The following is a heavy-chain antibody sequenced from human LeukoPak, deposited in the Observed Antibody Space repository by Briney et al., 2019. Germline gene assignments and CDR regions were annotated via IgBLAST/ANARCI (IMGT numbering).Heavy chain of an antibody. Sequence: ASVKVSCKASGYTFTGYYMHWVRQAPGQGLEWMGWINPNSGGTNYAQKFQGRVTMTRDTSSNTVYMDLSSLTSEDTAVYYCARAFTTDGDRRGLVDWGQGTLVTVSS. J-gene: IGHJ4*02. D-gene: IGHD4-17*01. V-gene: IGHV1-2*02. CDR2: INPNSGGT. CDR1: GYTFTGYY. CDR3: ARAFTTDGDRRGLVD.